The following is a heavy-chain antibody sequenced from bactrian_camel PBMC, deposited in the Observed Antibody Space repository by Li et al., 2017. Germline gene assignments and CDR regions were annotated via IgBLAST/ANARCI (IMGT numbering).Heavy chain of an antibody. Sequence: HVQLVESGGGSVQTGGSLTLSCVASKRTYDTYRMGWLRQSPGKEREGVASVDSDGPTHYADSVKGRFTISKDNYKNTLYLQMNSLKPEDTAMYYCAACVGYCSGTHWYAREAQYKYWGQGTQVTVS. CDR1: KRTYDTYR. V-gene: IGHV3S55*01. J-gene: IGHJ4*01. CDR2: VDSDGPT. CDR3: AACVGYCSGTHWYAREAQYKY. D-gene: IGHD2*01.